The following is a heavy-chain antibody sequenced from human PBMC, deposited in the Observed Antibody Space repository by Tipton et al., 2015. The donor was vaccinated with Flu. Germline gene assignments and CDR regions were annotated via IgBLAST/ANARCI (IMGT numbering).Heavy chain of an antibody. Sequence: TLSLTCTVSGGSMSSYYWSWIRQPAGEGLEWIGRIYTSGSTNYNPSLRGRVTMSVDTSKRQLSLKLTSVTAADTAVYYCVMSGYCSGSSCFGGWFDPWGQGTLVTVSS. D-gene: IGHD2-15*01. CDR3: VMSGYCSGSSCFGGWFDP. CDR1: GGSMSSYY. V-gene: IGHV4-4*07. J-gene: IGHJ5*02. CDR2: IYTSGST.